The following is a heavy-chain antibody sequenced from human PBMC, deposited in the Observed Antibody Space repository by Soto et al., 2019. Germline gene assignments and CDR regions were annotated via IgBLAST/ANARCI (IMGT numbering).Heavy chain of an antibody. D-gene: IGHD5-12*01. CDR1: GYTFSSYA. CDR3: AAVDIGDY. Sequence: QVQLVQSGAEVKKPGASVKVSCKTSGYTFSSYAIHWVRQVPGQRLEWMRWVYGDNGNTKYLEKFQGRVTFTRDTSASTAYLELSNLRSEDTALYYCAAVDIGDYWGQGTLVTVSS. CDR2: VYGDNGNT. J-gene: IGHJ4*02. V-gene: IGHV1-3*01.